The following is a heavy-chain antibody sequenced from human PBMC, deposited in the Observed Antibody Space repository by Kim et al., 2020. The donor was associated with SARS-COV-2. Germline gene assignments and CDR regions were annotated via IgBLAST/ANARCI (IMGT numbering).Heavy chain of an antibody. V-gene: IGHV6-1*01. CDR2: TYYRSKWYN. D-gene: IGHD5-18*01. CDR3: ARDTAMVRTSYYYYGMDV. Sequence: SQTLSLTCAISGDSVSSNSAAWNWIRQSPSRGLEWLGRTYYRSKWYNDYAVSVKSRITINPDTSKNQFSLQLNSVTPEDTAVYYCARDTAMVRTSYYYYGMDVWGQGTTVTVSS. CDR1: GDSVSSNSAA. J-gene: IGHJ6*02.